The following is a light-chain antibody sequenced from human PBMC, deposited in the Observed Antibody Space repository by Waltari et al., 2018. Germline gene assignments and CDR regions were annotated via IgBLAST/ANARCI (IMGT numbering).Light chain of an antibody. CDR3: SSYAGSNNLWV. CDR1: SSDVGGYNY. Sequence: QSALTQPPSASGSPGQSVTISCTGTSSDVGGYNYVSWYQQHPGKAPKLMIYEVSKRPSWVPDRFSDSKSGNTASLTVSGLQAEDEADYYCSSYAGSNNLWVFGGGTKLTVL. V-gene: IGLV2-8*01. J-gene: IGLJ3*02. CDR2: EVS.